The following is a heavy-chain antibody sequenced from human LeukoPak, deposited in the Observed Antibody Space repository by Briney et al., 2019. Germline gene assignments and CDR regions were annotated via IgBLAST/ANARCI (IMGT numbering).Heavy chain of an antibody. V-gene: IGHV4-39*01. Sequence: SETLSLTCTVSGGSISGSSYYWGWIRQPPGKGLEWIGSIYYSGSTYYNPSLKSRVTISVDTSKNQFSLKLNSVTATDTAVYYCARQCSGGSCRGDVGGWFDPWGQGTLVTVSS. J-gene: IGHJ5*02. CDR2: IYYSGST. CDR3: ARQCSGGSCRGDVGGWFDP. D-gene: IGHD2-15*01. CDR1: GGSISGSSYY.